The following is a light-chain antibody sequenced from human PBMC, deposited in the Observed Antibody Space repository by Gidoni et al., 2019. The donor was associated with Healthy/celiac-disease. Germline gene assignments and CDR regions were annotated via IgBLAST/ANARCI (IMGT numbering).Light chain of an antibody. Sequence: DIQMTQSPSSLSASVGDRVTITCRASQSISSYLNWYQQKPGKAPKLLIYAASSLQSGVPSRFSGSGSGTDFTLTISSLQPEDFATYYCQQSYSTPPFTFXPXNKVDIK. J-gene: IGKJ3*01. CDR1: QSISSY. CDR2: AAS. CDR3: QQSYSTPPFT. V-gene: IGKV1-39*01.